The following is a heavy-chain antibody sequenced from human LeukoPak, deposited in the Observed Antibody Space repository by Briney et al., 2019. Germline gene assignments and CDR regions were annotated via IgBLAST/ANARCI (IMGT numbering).Heavy chain of an antibody. D-gene: IGHD2-15*01. J-gene: IGHJ3*02. CDR2: IYYSGST. CDR3: AREEDCSGGICYLGNAFDI. V-gene: IGHV4-59*12. Sequence: SETLSLTCTVSGGSISGYYWSWIRQPPGKGLEWIGNIYYSGSTNYNPSLKSRVTISVDTSKNQFSLKLSSVTAADTAVYYCAREEDCSGGICYLGNAFDIWGQGTMVTASS. CDR1: GGSISGYY.